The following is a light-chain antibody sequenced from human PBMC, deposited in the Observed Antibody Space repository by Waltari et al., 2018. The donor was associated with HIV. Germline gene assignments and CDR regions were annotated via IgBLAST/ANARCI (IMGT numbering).Light chain of an antibody. CDR3: QQSYSSWT. V-gene: IGKV1-39*01. CDR2: SAS. Sequence: IQMTQSPSSLSASVGDRVTITCRARQSISSYLNWYQQKPGIAPKLLIDSASSLQSGAPSRFSGSGSGTDLTLTISSLQPEDFAIYYCQQSYSSWTFGQGTKVEIK. CDR1: QSISSY. J-gene: IGKJ1*01.